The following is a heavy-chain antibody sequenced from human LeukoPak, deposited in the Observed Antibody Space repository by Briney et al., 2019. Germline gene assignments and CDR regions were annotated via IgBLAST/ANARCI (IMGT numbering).Heavy chain of an antibody. V-gene: IGHV4-38-2*02. CDR2: IYHSGST. D-gene: IGHD6-19*01. CDR3: ARAGCGWFPSYFTY. Sequence: SETLSLTCTVSGYSISSGYYWGWIRQPPGKGLEWIGSIYHSGSTYYNPSLKSRVTISLDMSKNQLSLELSSVTAAATAVYYCARAGCGWFPSYFTYWGQGTLVTVSS. J-gene: IGHJ4*02. CDR1: GYSISSGYY.